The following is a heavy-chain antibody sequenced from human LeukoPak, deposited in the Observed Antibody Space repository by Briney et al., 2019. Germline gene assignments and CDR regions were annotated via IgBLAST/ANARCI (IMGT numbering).Heavy chain of an antibody. V-gene: IGHV3-7*01. CDR3: ARDKPIWSGYYTGIRYFDY. CDR2: IKQDGSEK. CDR1: GGSISSSSYY. Sequence: ETLSLTCTVSGGSISSSSYYWGWIRQPPGKGLEWVANIKQDGSEKYYVDSVKGRFTISRDNAKNSLYLQMNSLRAEDTAVYYCARDKPIWSGYYTGIRYFDYWGQGTLVTVSS. D-gene: IGHD3-3*01. J-gene: IGHJ4*02.